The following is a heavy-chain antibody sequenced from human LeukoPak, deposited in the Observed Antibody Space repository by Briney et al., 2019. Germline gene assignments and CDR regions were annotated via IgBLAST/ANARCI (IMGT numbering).Heavy chain of an antibody. CDR2: IYYSGST. D-gene: IGHD3-16*01. V-gene: IGHV4-31*03. J-gene: IGHJ3*02. CDR3: ARDGGGDAFDI. Sequence: SQTLSLTCTVSGGSISSGGYYWSWLRQHPGKGLEWIGYIYYSGSTYYNPSLKSRVTISVDTSKNQFSLKLSSVTAADTAVYYCARDGGGDAFDIWGQGTMVTVSS. CDR1: GGSISSGGYY.